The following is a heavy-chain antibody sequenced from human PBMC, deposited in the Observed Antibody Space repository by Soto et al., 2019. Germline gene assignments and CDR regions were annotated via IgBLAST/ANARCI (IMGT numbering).Heavy chain of an antibody. J-gene: IGHJ6*02. Sequence: ASVKVSCKASGGTFSSYAISWVRQAPGQGLEWMGGIIPIFGTANYAQKFQGRVTITADESTSTAYMELSSLRSEDTAVYYCADLSGYDRVGGDYYYYGMDVWGQGTTVTVSS. D-gene: IGHD5-12*01. CDR1: GGTFSSYA. V-gene: IGHV1-69*13. CDR3: ADLSGYDRVGGDYYYYGMDV. CDR2: IIPIFGTA.